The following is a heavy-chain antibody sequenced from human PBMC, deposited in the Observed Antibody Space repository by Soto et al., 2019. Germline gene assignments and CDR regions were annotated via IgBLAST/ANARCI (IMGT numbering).Heavy chain of an antibody. CDR3: AGKAGVSGSNYGFDY. V-gene: IGHV3-72*01. CDR2: IRNKINSYTT. D-gene: IGHD1-26*01. CDR1: GFTFSDHY. Sequence: GGSLRLSCAASGFTFSDHYMDWVRQTPGKGLEWVGRIRNKINSYTTEYAASVEGRFTISRDDSKNSLYLQMISLKTEDTAVYFCAGKAGVSGSNYGFDYWGQGTLVTVSS. J-gene: IGHJ4*02.